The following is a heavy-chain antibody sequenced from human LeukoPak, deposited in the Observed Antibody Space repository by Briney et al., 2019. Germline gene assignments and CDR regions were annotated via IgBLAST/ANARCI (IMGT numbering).Heavy chain of an antibody. CDR3: AKDRSIGTYYTFDH. J-gene: IGHJ4*02. Sequence: PGGSLRLSCAASGFTFSSYAMSWVRQAPGKGLEWVSVISGSGGSTYYADSVKGRFTVSRDNSNNRLYLQMSGLTAADTAVYYCAKDRSIGTYYTFDHWGQGTLVTVSS. CDR1: GFTFSSYA. V-gene: IGHV3-23*01. CDR2: ISGSGGST. D-gene: IGHD1-26*01.